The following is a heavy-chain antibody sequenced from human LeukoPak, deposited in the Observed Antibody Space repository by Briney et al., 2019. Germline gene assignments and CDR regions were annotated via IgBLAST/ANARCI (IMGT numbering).Heavy chain of an antibody. Sequence: GESLKISCKGAGYIFTDYWIIWVRQMPGKGLEWMGIIYPGDSDTRYSPSFQGQVTISAFKSISTAYLQWNSLKASDTTMYFCAGPPQGSTDSTCVDYWGQGTLVTVSS. D-gene: IGHD5/OR15-5a*01. V-gene: IGHV5-51*01. J-gene: IGHJ4*02. CDR1: GYIFTDYW. CDR3: AGPPQGSTDSTCVDY. CDR2: IYPGDSDT.